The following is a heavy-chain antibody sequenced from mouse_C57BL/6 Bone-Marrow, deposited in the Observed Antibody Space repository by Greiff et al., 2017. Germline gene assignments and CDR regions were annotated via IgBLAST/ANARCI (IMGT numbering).Heavy chain of an antibody. D-gene: IGHD1-1*01. CDR1: GYTFTSYT. Sequence: VQLQQSGAELARPGASVKMSCKASGYTFTSYTMHWVKQRPGQGLEWIGYINPSSGYTKYNQKFKDKATLTADKSSSTAYMQLSSLTSEDSAVYYCARFDYYGSSYNYWGQGTTLTVSS. CDR2: INPSSGYT. J-gene: IGHJ2*01. V-gene: IGHV1-4*01. CDR3: ARFDYYGSSYNY.